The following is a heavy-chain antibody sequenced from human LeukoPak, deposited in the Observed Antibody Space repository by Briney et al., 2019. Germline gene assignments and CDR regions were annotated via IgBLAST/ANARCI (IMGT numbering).Heavy chain of an antibody. D-gene: IGHD3-16*02. CDR2: TSDSGSS. CDR3: ARIVRQDGGYLDL. J-gene: IGHJ2*01. V-gene: IGHV4-59*08. CDR1: AGSISAYY. Sequence: SETLSLTCTVSAGSISAYYWTWIRQPPGKGLEWIGYTSDSGSSNYKSSLRSRVSMSVDTSKRQFSLTLTSVTAADTAVYFCARIVRQDGGYLDLWGRGSLVTVSS.